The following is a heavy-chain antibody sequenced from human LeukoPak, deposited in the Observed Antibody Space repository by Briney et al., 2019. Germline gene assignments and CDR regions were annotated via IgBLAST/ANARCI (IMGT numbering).Heavy chain of an antibody. CDR2: ISTYNGYT. V-gene: IGHV1-18*01. Sequence: ASVKVSCKASGYTFTDYGISWVRQAPGQGLEWMGWISTYNGYTKYAHKFQGRVTMTTDTSSSTAYMELSSLRSEDTAVYYCARVGSGYDFLHFDYWGQGTLVTVSS. CDR1: GYTFTDYG. CDR3: ARVGSGYDFLHFDY. J-gene: IGHJ4*02. D-gene: IGHD5-12*01.